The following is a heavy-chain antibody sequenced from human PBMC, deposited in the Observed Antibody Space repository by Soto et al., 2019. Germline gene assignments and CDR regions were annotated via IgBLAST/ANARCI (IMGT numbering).Heavy chain of an antibody. CDR1: GGSISSGDYY. CDR3: AAGLDHNKVGY. J-gene: IGHJ4*02. D-gene: IGHD2-2*03. Sequence: PSETLSLTCTVSGGSISSGDYYWSWIRQPPGKGLEWIGYIYYSGNTHYNPSLKSRVTISRDTSKNQFSLELTSVTAADTAMYFCAAGLDHNKVGYWGQGTLVTVSS. CDR2: IYYSGNT. V-gene: IGHV4-61*08.